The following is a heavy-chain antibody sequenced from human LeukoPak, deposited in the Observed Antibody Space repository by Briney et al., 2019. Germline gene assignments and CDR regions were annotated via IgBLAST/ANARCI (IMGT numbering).Heavy chain of an antibody. CDR2: ISGSSDGT. D-gene: IGHD6-13*01. J-gene: IGHJ4*02. V-gene: IGHV3-23*01. CDR3: ARDVVLPGGRGSSSSWYEVSDY. Sequence: QSGGSLRLSCAASGFTFNNYAMSWVRQAPGKGLEWVSAISGSSDGTYYTDSVKGRFTVSRDNSKNTLYLQMNSLRAEDTAIYYCARDVVLPGGRGSSSSWYEVSDYWGQGTLVTVSS. CDR1: GFTFNNYA.